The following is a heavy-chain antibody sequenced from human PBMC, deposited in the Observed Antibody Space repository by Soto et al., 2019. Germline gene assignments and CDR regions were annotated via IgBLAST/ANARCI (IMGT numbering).Heavy chain of an antibody. CDR2: IDPSDSYT. CDR3: ARIRPISLPFYYYGMDV. J-gene: IGHJ6*02. Sequence: EVQLVQSGAEVKKPGESLRISCKGSGYSFTSYWISWVRQMPGKGLEWMGRIDPSDSYTNYSPSFQGHVTISADKSISTAYLQWSSLKASDTAMYYCARIRPISLPFYYYGMDVWGQGTTVTVSS. D-gene: IGHD3-3*01. V-gene: IGHV5-10-1*03. CDR1: GYSFTSYW.